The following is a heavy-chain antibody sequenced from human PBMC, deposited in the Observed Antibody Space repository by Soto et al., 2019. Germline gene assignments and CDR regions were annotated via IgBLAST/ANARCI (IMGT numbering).Heavy chain of an antibody. CDR2: ISYDGSNK. D-gene: IGHD6-13*01. V-gene: IGHV3-30*18. CDR1: GFTFSSYG. Sequence: QVQLVESGGGVVQPGRSLRLSCAADGFTFSSYGKHWVRQAPGKGLEWVAVISYDGSNKYYADSVKGRFTISRDNSKNTLYLQMNSLRAADTAVYYCAKSRGQLVGFDYWGQGTLVTVSS. CDR3: AKSRGQLVGFDY. J-gene: IGHJ4*02.